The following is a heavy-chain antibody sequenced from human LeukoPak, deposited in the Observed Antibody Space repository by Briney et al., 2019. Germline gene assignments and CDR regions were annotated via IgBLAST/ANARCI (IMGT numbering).Heavy chain of an antibody. V-gene: IGHV3-30*01. CDR2: ISYDGGQK. Sequence: PGGSLRLSCAASGFTFSDYTIHWVRQAPGKGLEWVAVISYDGGQKYHADSVKGRFPISRDNSKHTVSLQMNSLRAEDTAVFYCARANSSSWHYFDYWGQGTLVTVSS. D-gene: IGHD6-13*01. CDR1: GFTFSDYT. CDR3: ARANSSSWHYFDY. J-gene: IGHJ4*02.